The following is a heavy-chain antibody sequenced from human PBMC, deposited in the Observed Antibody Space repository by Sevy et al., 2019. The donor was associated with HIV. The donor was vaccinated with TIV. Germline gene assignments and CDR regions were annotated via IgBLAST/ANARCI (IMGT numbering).Heavy chain of an antibody. J-gene: IGHJ4*02. CDR1: GFTFSSYA. Sequence: GGCLRLSCAASGFTFSSYAMSWVRQAPGKGLEWLSAISGSGGSTYYADSVKGRFTISRDNSKNTLYLQMNSLRAKDTAIYYCAKADYGDLPGFDYWGQGTLVTVSS. V-gene: IGHV3-23*01. CDR2: ISGSGGST. D-gene: IGHD4-17*01. CDR3: AKADYGDLPGFDY.